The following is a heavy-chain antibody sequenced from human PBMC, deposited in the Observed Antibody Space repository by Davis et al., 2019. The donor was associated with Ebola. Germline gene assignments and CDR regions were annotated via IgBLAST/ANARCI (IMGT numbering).Heavy chain of an antibody. CDR1: AGSISSYY. Sequence: SETLSLTCTVSAGSISSYYWSWIRQSPGKGLEWIGYIYYSGNTNYNPSLKSRVTISVDTSKNQFSLKLSSVTAADTAVYYCARGVTKSYWYFEVWGRGTLVTVAS. D-gene: IGHD4-11*01. CDR3: ARGVTKSYWYFEV. V-gene: IGHV4-59*01. J-gene: IGHJ2*01. CDR2: IYYSGNT.